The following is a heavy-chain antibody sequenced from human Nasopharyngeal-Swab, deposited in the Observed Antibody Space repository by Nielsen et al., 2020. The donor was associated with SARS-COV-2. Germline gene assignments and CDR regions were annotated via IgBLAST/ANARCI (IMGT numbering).Heavy chain of an antibody. Sequence: GESLKISCAASGFTVSSNYMSWVRQAPGKGLEWVSVIYSGGSTYYADSVKGRFTISRDNSKNTLYLQMNSLRAEDTAVYYCARDSYYYYGMDVWGQGTTVTVSS. J-gene: IGHJ6*02. CDR2: IYSGGST. CDR1: GFTVSSNY. CDR3: ARDSYYYYGMDV. V-gene: IGHV3-53*01.